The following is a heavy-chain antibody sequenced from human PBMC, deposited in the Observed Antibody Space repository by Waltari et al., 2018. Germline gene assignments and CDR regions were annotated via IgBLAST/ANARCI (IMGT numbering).Heavy chain of an antibody. CDR1: GYSLPDLS. D-gene: IGHD2-15*01. V-gene: IGHV1-24*01. J-gene: IGHJ4*02. CDR3: ATDWGYCSDDSCYVGERGDY. CDR2: FDPERRDT. Sequence: VQLIQSGAEVKKPGASVRTPCKVSGYSLPDLSIPCVRQPPGKGLEWMGGFDPERRDTTYAQRFQGRVTMTEYTSTDTAYMELRSLTSDDTAVFYCATDWGYCSDDSCYVGERGDYWGQGTLVTVSS.